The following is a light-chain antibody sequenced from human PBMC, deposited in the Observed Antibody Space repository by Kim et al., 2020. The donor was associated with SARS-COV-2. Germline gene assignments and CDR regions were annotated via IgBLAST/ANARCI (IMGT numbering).Light chain of an antibody. V-gene: IGKV3-20*01. Sequence: EIVLTQSPGTLSSSPGERATLSCRASQSVSSNYLAWFQLKPGQAPRLLIYGASNRATGIPDRFSGSGSGTDFTLTISRLEPEDFAIFYCQHYGSSPYTFGQGTKLEI. J-gene: IGKJ2*01. CDR1: QSVSSNY. CDR3: QHYGSSPYT. CDR2: GAS.